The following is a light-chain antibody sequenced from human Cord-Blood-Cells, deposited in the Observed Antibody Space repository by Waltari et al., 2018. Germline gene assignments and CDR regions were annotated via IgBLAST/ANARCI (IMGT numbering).Light chain of an antibody. CDR1: RSDVGIYNL. Sequence: QSALTQPASVSRSPGQSLTIPCTGTRSDVGIYNLLAWYQQHTGKAPKLMIYEGSKRPSGVSNRFSGSKSGNTASLTISGLQAEDEADYYCCSYAGSSTWVFGGGTKLTVL. CDR2: EGS. J-gene: IGLJ3*02. CDR3: CSYAGSSTWV. V-gene: IGLV2-23*01.